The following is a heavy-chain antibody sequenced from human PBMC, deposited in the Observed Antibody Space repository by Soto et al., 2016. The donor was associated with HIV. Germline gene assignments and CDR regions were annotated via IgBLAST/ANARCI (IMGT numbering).Heavy chain of an antibody. CDR1: GFTFSSYA. V-gene: IGHV3-23*01. CDR3: AKDPPTGPYYYGSGSDFDY. CDR2: ISGSGGRT. D-gene: IGHD3-10*01. J-gene: IGHJ4*02. Sequence: EVQLLESGGGLVQPGGSLRLSCAASGFTFSSYAMSWVRQAAGKGLEWVSVISGSGGRTYYADSVKGRFTISRDNSKNTLYLQMNSLRAEDTAVYYCAKDPPTGPYYYGSGSDFDYWGQGTLVTASS.